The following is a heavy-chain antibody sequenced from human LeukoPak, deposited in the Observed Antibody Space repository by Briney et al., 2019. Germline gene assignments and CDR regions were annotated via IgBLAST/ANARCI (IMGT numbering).Heavy chain of an antibody. CDR3: ARVLGYCSGGGCSEYFQH. D-gene: IGHD2-15*01. Sequence: PSETLSLTCTVSGGSISSYYWSWIRQPPGKGLEWIGYIYYSGSTNYNPPLRSRVTISVDTSKNQFSLKLSSVTAADTAVYYCARVLGYCSGGGCSEYFQHWGQGTLVTVSS. J-gene: IGHJ1*01. CDR2: IYYSGST. CDR1: GGSISSYY. V-gene: IGHV4-59*01.